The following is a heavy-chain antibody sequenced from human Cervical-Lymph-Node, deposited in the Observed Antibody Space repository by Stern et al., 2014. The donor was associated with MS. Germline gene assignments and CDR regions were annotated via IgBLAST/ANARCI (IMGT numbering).Heavy chain of an antibody. V-gene: IGHV2-70*04. J-gene: IGHJ3*02. CDR3: ARIRSTVTTYSRDDAFDI. Sequence: QITLKESGPALVKPTQTLTLTCTFSGLSLSTSGPRVSWIRQPSGKALEWIVWIDWDDDKFYSTSLKTRLTISKDTSKNQVVLTMTNMDPVDTATYYCARIRSTVTTYSRDDAFDIWGQGTMVTVSS. CDR2: IDWDDDK. CDR1: GLSLSTSGPR. D-gene: IGHD4-17*01.